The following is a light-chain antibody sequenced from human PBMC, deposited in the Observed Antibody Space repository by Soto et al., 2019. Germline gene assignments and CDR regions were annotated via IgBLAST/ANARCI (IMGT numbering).Light chain of an antibody. Sequence: EIVLTQSPGTLSLSPGERATLSCRASQSVSNNYLAWYQQKPGQAPRLLIYGASNRATGIPDRFSGSGSGTEFTLTISSLQSEDFAVYSCQQYNNWPLTFGGGTKVEIK. J-gene: IGKJ4*01. CDR3: QQYNNWPLT. CDR1: QSVSNN. V-gene: IGKV3D-15*01. CDR2: GAS.